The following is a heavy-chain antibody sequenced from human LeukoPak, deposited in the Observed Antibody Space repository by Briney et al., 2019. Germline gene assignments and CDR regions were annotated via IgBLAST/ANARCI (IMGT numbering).Heavy chain of an antibody. J-gene: IGHJ4*02. V-gene: IGHV3-23*01. D-gene: IGHD3-22*01. CDR2: ISVPGGNT. CDR1: GFTFSTYA. Sequence: GGSLRLSCAASGFTFSTYAMTWVRQAPGKALEWVSLISVPGGNTYYADSVKGRFTISRDNSKNTLYLQMNSLRAEDTAVYYCARGQLYYDSSGFDYWGQGTLVTVSS. CDR3: ARGQLYYDSSGFDY.